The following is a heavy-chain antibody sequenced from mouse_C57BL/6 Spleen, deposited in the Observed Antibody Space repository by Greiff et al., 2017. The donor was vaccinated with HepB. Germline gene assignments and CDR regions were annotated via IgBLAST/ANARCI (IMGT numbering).Heavy chain of an antibody. J-gene: IGHJ3*01. CDR1: GYTFTDYE. V-gene: IGHV1-15*01. CDR2: IDPETGGT. Sequence: VQLQQSGAELVRPGASVTLSCKASGYTFTDYEMHWVKQTPVHGLEWIGAIDPETGGTAYNQKFKGKAILTADKSSSTAYMELRSLTSEDSAVYYCTGGYSRGFAYWGQGTLVTVSA. CDR3: TGGYSRGFAY. D-gene: IGHD2-14*01.